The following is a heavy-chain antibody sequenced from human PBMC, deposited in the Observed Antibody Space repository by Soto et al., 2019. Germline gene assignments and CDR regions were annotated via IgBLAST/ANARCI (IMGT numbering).Heavy chain of an antibody. Sequence: GGSLRLSCAASGFSFSNYWMIWVRQAPGKRLEWVANIKQDGSEKYYVDSVKGRFTISRDNAKNSLYLQMNSLRAEDTAVYYCARDHHRYSGYDYVEYWGQGTLVTVSS. CDR2: IKQDGSEK. CDR3: ARDHHRYSGYDYVEY. D-gene: IGHD5-12*01. CDR1: GFSFSNYW. V-gene: IGHV3-7*03. J-gene: IGHJ4*02.